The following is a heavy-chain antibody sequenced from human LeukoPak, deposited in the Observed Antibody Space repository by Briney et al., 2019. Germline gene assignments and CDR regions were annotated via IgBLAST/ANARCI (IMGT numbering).Heavy chain of an antibody. J-gene: IGHJ6*03. D-gene: IGHD2-2*01. V-gene: IGHV1-58*02. CDR1: GFTFTSSA. Sequence: SVKVSCKASGFTFTSSAMQWVRQARGQRLEWIGWIVVGSGNTNYAQKFQERVTITRDMSTSTACMELSSLRSEDTAVYYCATYGGYCSSTSCQTHYYYYYMDVWGKGTTVTVSS. CDR3: ATYGGYCSSTSCQTHYYYYYMDV. CDR2: IVVGSGNT.